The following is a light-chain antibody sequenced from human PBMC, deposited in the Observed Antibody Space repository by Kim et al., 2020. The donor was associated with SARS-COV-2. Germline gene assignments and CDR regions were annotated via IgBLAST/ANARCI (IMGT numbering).Light chain of an antibody. CDR2: EAS. Sequence: SMGGRGNITCRASQNIKKGLGWFQQKTTGTAPKVLVYEASTLEGGVPSRCRGSGSGTDFTLTISSLQPEDSATYFCQHSYTTPITFGQGTRLEIK. CDR3: QHSYTTPIT. CDR1: QNIKKG. V-gene: IGKV1-39*01. J-gene: IGKJ5*01.